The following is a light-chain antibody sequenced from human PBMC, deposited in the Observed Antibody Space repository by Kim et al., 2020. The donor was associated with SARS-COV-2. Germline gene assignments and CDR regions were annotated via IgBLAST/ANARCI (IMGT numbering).Light chain of an antibody. CDR2: GAS. CDR1: QSVSSSY. J-gene: IGKJ3*01. Sequence: PWKRSTRSCRASQSVSSSYLAWYQQKPGQAPRLLIYGASSRATGIPDRFSGSGSGTDFTLTISRLEPEDFAVYYCQQYGSSPRFTFGPGTKVDIK. CDR3: QQYGSSPRFT. V-gene: IGKV3-20*01.